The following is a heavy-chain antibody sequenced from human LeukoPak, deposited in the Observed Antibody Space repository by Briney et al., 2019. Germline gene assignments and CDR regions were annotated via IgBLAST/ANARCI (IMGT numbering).Heavy chain of an antibody. CDR2: ISWNSGSI. CDR1: GFTFDDYA. V-gene: IGHV3-9*01. J-gene: IGHJ4*02. Sequence: GGSLRLSCAASGFTFDDYAMHWVRQAAGKGLEWVSGISWNSGSIGYADSVKGRFTISRDNAKNSLYLQMNSLRAEDTALYYCARGSGWALFDYWGQGTLVTVSS. D-gene: IGHD6-19*01. CDR3: ARGSGWALFDY.